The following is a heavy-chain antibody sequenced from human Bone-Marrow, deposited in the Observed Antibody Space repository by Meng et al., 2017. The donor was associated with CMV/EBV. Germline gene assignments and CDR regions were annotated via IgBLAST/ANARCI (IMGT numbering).Heavy chain of an antibody. CDR2: IKQDGSEK. Sequence: GESLKISCAASGFTFSSYSMNWVRQAPGKGLEWVANIKQDGSEKYYVDSVKGRFTISRDNAKNSLYLQMNSLRAEDTAAYYCARVKLGLDYWGQGTLVTVSS. D-gene: IGHD6-13*01. CDR1: GFTFSSYS. CDR3: ARVKLGLDY. J-gene: IGHJ4*02. V-gene: IGHV3-7*01.